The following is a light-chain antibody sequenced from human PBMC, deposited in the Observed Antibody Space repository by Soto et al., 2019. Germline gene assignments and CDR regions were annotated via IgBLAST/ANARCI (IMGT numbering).Light chain of an antibody. CDR1: SSNIGAGYD. CDR2: GDI. CDR3: QSYDSSLSGLYV. J-gene: IGLJ1*01. V-gene: IGLV1-40*01. Sequence: QSVLTQPPSVSGAPGQRVTISCTGSSSNIGAGYDVHWYQQLPGTAPKLLIYGDINRPSGVPDRFSGSKSGPSASLAITGLQAEDEADYYCQSYDSSLSGLYVFGTGTKVTVL.